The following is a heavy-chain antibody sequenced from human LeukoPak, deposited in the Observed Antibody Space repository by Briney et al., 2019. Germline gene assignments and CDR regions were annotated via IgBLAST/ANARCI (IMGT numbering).Heavy chain of an antibody. J-gene: IGHJ3*02. Sequence: GASVKVSCKASGYTFTSYDINWVRQAPGQGLEWRGWMNPNSGNTGYAQKFQGRGTMTRNTSISTAYMDLSSLRSEDTAVYYCARPRLEYCSGGSCFDAFDIWGQGTMVTVSS. CDR2: MNPNSGNT. D-gene: IGHD2-15*01. CDR3: ARPRLEYCSGGSCFDAFDI. V-gene: IGHV1-8*01. CDR1: GYTFTSYD.